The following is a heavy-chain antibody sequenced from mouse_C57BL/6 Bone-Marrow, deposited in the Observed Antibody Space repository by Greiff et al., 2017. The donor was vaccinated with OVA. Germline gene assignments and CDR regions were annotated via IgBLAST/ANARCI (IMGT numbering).Heavy chain of an antibody. V-gene: IGHV1-81*01. CDR3: ARRSISLYFDY. CDR1: GYTFTSYG. CDR2: IYPRSGNT. D-gene: IGHD2-10*02. J-gene: IGHJ2*01. Sequence: VKLVESGAELARPGASVKLSCKASGYTFTSYGISWVKQRTGQGLEWIGEIYPRSGNTYYNEKFKGKATLTADKSSSTAYMELRSLTSEDSAVDFCARRSISLYFDYWGQGTTLTVSS.